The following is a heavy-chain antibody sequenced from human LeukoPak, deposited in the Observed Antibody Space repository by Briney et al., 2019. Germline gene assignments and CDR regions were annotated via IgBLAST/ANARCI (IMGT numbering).Heavy chain of an antibody. CDR2: INHTGSS. CDR1: GGSFSGYY. Sequence: SETLSLTCGVYGGSFSGYYWNWIRQTPGKGLEWIGEINHTGSSNYNPSLKSRVTISLDTSKNQFSLNLNSVTAADTAVYYCAREGRKSRGVDIVRKKETGYYYYMDVWGKGTTVTVSS. CDR3: AREGRKSRGVDIVRKKETGYYYYMDV. J-gene: IGHJ6*03. D-gene: IGHD2-15*01. V-gene: IGHV4-34*01.